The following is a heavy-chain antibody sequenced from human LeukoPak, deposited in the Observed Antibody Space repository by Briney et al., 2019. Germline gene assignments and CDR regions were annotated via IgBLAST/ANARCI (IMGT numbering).Heavy chain of an antibody. V-gene: IGHV1-8*01. J-gene: IGHJ5*02. Sequence: SSVKVSCKASGYTFTSYDINWVRQATGQGLEWMEWMNPNSGNTGYAQKFQGRVTMTRNTSISTAYMELSSLRSEDTAVYYCARGKGYYVPYNWFDPWGQGTLVTVSS. CDR3: ARGKGYYVPYNWFDP. CDR2: MNPNSGNT. D-gene: IGHD2-15*01. CDR1: GYTFTSYD.